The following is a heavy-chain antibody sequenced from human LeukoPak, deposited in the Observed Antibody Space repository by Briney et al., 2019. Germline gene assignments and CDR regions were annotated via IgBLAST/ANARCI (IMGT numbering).Heavy chain of an antibody. Sequence: ASVKVSCKASGGTFSSYAISWVRQAPGQGLEWMGWISAYNGNTNYAQKLQGRVTMTTDTSTSTAYMELRSLRSDDTAVYYCARESSYALGDYWGQGTLVTVSS. CDR3: ARESSYALGDY. V-gene: IGHV1-18*01. CDR1: GGTFSSYA. J-gene: IGHJ4*02. CDR2: ISAYNGNT. D-gene: IGHD2-2*01.